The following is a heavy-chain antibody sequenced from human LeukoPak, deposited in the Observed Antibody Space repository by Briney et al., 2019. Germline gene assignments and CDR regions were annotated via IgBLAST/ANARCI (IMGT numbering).Heavy chain of an antibody. J-gene: IGHJ4*02. V-gene: IGHV1-46*01. CDR2: INPDGGNT. CDR1: GYTFTNSY. D-gene: IGHD3-22*01. CDR3: ARDEGSGYYYDSSGYTYHY. Sequence: ASVKVSCKASGYTFTNSYIHWVRQAPGQVLEWMGLINPDGGNTNYAQKFQGRVTITADESTSTAYMELSSLRSEDTAVYYCARDEGSGYYYDSSGYTYHYWGQGTLVTVSS.